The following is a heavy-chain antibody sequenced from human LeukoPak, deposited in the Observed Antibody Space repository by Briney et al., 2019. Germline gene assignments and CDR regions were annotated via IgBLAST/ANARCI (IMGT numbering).Heavy chain of an antibody. CDR3: ARDYSGAGDYYFDY. J-gene: IGHJ4*02. CDR2: ISSSSSYI. Sequence: GGSLRLSCAASGFTFSSYSMNWVRQAPGKGLEWVSSISSSSSYIYYADSVKGRFTISRDNAKNSLYLQMNSLRAEDTAVYYCARDYSGAGDYYFDYWGRGTLVTVSS. CDR1: GFTFSSYS. D-gene: IGHD3-10*01. V-gene: IGHV3-21*01.